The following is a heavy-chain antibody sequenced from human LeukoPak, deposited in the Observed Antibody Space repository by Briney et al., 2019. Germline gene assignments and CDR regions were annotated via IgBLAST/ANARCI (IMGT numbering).Heavy chain of an antibody. D-gene: IGHD3-22*01. CDR3: ARVENYYDSSGYYFDDY. CDR1: GYTFTGYY. Sequence: ASVKVSCKASGYTFTGYYMHWVRQAPGQGLEWMGWINPNSGGTNYAQKFQGRVTMTRDTSISTAYMELSRLRSDDTAVYYCARVENYYDSSGYYFDDYWGQGTLVTVSS. CDR2: INPNSGGT. V-gene: IGHV1-2*02. J-gene: IGHJ4*02.